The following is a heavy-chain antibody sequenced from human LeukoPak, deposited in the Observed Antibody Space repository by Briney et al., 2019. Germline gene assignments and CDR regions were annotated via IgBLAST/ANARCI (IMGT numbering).Heavy chain of an antibody. J-gene: IGHJ4*02. Sequence: SETLSLTCTVSGGSISSSSYYWGWIRQPPGKGLEWIGSIYYSGSTYYNPSLKSRVTISVDTSKNQFSLKLSSVTAEDTAVYYCARPHIPFGVAPFDYWGQGTLVTVSS. D-gene: IGHD3-3*01. V-gene: IGHV4-39*01. CDR1: GGSISSSSYY. CDR3: ARPHIPFGVAPFDY. CDR2: IYYSGST.